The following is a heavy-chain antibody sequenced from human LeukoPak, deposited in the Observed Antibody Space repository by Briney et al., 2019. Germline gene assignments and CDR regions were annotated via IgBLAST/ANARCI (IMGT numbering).Heavy chain of an antibody. CDR2: IYYSGST. J-gene: IGHJ5*02. D-gene: IGHD2-2*01. CDR3: ASQTQYCSSTSCYLNWFDP. Sequence: SETLSLTCTHSRGSISSYYWSWIRQPPGKGLEWIGYIYYSGSTNYNPSLKSRVTISVDTSENQFSLKLSSVTAADTAVYYCASQTQYCSSTSCYLNWFDPWGQGTLVTVSS. V-gene: IGHV4-59*01. CDR1: RGSISSYY.